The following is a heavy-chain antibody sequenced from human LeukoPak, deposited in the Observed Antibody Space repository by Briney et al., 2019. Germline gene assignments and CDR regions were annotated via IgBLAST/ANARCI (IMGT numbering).Heavy chain of an antibody. D-gene: IGHD6-19*01. V-gene: IGHV1-18*01. CDR2: INVYNGNT. Sequence: EASVKVSCKASGYTFTSYDISWVRQAPGQGLEWMGWINVYNGNTNYAQKFQGRDTMTTDTSTSTAYMELRSLRSDDPAVYYCARDTDPVAGTFYPDYWGREPWSPSPQ. CDR3: ARDTDPVAGTFYPDY. J-gene: IGHJ4*02. CDR1: GYTFTSYD.